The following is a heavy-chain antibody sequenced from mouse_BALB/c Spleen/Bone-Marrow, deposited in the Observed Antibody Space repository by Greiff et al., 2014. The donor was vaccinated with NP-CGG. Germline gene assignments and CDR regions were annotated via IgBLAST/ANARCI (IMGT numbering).Heavy chain of an antibody. D-gene: IGHD1-1*01. CDR1: GYAFSSSW. Sequence: QVQLQQSGPEMVKPGASVKISCRASGYAFSSSWMNWVKQRPGQGLEWIGRIYPGDGDTNYNGKFKGKATLTADKSSSTAYMQLSSLTSVESAVYICARTYGSSYFVYWGQGTLVTVSA. J-gene: IGHJ3*01. CDR3: ARTYGSSYFVY. V-gene: IGHV1-82*01. CDR2: IYPGDGDT.